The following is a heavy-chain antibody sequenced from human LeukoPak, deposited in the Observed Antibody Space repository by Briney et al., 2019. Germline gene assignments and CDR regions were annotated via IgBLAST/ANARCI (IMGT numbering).Heavy chain of an antibody. CDR1: GFTFSSYW. D-gene: IGHD1-26*01. J-gene: IGHJ4*02. V-gene: IGHV3-74*01. CDR3: ARDRGIVGATTLDY. CDR2: INSDGSST. Sequence: GGSLRLSCAASGFTFSSYWMHWVRQAPGKGLVWVSRINSDGSSTSYADSVKGRFTISRDNAKNTLYLQVNSLRAEDTAAYYCARDRGIVGATTLDYWGQGTLVTVSS.